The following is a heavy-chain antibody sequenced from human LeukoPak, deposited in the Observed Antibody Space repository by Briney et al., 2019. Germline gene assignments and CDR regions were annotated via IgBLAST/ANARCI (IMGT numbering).Heavy chain of an antibody. CDR1: GFMFSSYW. CDR2: IKEDGSEK. Sequence: GGSLRLSCAASGFMFSSYWMSWVRQAPEKGLEWVADIKEDGSEKYFVDSVKGRFTISRDNAKISLYLQMNSLRAEDTAIYYCARDKGVVGTLAPWGQGTLVTVSS. D-gene: IGHD2-21*01. V-gene: IGHV3-7*01. CDR3: ARDKGVVGTLAP. J-gene: IGHJ5*02.